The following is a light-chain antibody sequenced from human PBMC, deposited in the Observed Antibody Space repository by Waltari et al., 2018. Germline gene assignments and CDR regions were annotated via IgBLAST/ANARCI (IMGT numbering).Light chain of an antibody. Sequence: DIVMTQSPDSLAVSLCERATFNCKSSQSVSDSINSKHYLAWYRQKPGQPPKLLISWASTREFGVPDRFSGRGSGTDFTLTISSLQAEDVAVYYCQQYYAVPPTFGPGTKVEIK. CDR1: QSVSDSINSKHY. CDR3: QQYYAVPPT. CDR2: WAS. J-gene: IGKJ1*01. V-gene: IGKV4-1*01.